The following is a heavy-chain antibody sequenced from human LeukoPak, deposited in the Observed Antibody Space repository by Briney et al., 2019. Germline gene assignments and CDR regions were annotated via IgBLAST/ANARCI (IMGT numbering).Heavy chain of an antibody. V-gene: IGHV1-69*04. CDR3: ARTNYYDSSGSQGPGTFYYGLDV. Sequence: SVKVSCKASGGTFSSYGITWVRRAPGQGLEWMGRVIPILDISNYAQMFQDRVTITADKSTSTAYMELSSLKSEDTAVYFCARTNYYDSSGSQGPGTFYYGLDVWGQGTTVTVSS. J-gene: IGHJ6*02. CDR1: GGTFSSYG. D-gene: IGHD3-22*01. CDR2: VIPILDIS.